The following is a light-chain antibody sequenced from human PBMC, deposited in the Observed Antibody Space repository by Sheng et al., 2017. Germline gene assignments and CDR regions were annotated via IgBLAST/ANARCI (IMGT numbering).Light chain of an antibody. CDR3: QQYNTYWT. CDR1: QSISSW. V-gene: IGKV1-5*03. CDR2: KSS. J-gene: IGKJ1*01. Sequence: DIQMTQSPSTLSASIGDRVTITCRASQSISSWLAWYQQRPGTAPKLLISKSSNLQSGVPSRFSGSGSGTEFTLTISRLQPEDFATYYCQQYNTYWTFGQGTKVEI.